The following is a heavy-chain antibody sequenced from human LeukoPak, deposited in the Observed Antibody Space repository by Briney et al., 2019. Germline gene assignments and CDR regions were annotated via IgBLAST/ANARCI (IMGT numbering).Heavy chain of an antibody. D-gene: IGHD3-22*01. J-gene: IGHJ4*02. CDR2: IYYSGST. CDR1: GGSIRSGSHY. V-gene: IGHV4-39*02. CDR3: AKRDDSGGNLVDL. Sequence: SETLSLTCTVSGGSIRSGSHYWAWIRQPPRKGLEWIGSIYYSGSTYYNPSLENRVTISIDTSKNHFSLKLSSLSAADTSVYYCAKRDDSGGNLVDLWGQGTLVTVS.